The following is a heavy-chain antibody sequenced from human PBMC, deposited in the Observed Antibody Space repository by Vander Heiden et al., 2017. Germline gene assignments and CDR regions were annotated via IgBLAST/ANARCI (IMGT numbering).Heavy chain of an antibody. CDR1: GFPFRSYT. CDR3: ARDPKLYGAFGPYFDY. J-gene: IGHJ4*02. CDR2: ISATGVTI. D-gene: IGHD2-15*01. V-gene: IGHV3-48*02. Sequence: EVQLVQSGGGLVQPGGSLRLPCGASGFPFRSYTLTLVRQTPGKGLEWISYISATGVTIYYSQSVEGRFTISRDNVKNSLYLQMNNLRDDDTGVYYCARDPKLYGAFGPYFDYWGQGVLVTVAS.